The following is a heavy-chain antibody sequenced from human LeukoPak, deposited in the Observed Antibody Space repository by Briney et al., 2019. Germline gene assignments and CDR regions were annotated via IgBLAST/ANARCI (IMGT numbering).Heavy chain of an antibody. CDR2: INPNSGGT. CDR1: GYTFTGYY. V-gene: IGHV1-2*02. D-gene: IGHD6-19*01. Sequence: ASVKVSCKASGYTFTGYYMHWVRQAPGQGLEWMGWINPNSGGTNYAQKFQGRVTMARDTSISTAYMELSRLRSDDTAVYYCAAVAGLGNAFDIWGQGTMVTVSS. CDR3: AAVAGLGNAFDI. J-gene: IGHJ3*02.